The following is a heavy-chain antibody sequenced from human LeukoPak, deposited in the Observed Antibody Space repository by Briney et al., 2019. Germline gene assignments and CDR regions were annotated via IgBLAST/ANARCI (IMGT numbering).Heavy chain of an antibody. J-gene: IGHJ4*02. CDR3: ARDKAGTMDY. CDR1: GFTFSSYA. D-gene: IGHD6-19*01. Sequence: GGSLRLSCAASGFTFSSYAMHWVRQAPGKGLEWVAVISYDGSNKYYADSVKGRFTISRDNSKNTLYLQMNSLRAEDTAVYYCARDKAGTMDYWGQGTLVTVSS. V-gene: IGHV3-30*04. CDR2: ISYDGSNK.